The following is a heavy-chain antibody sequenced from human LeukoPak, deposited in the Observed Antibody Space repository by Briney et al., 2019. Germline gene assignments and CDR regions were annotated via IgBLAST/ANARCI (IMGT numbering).Heavy chain of an antibody. Sequence: GSSVKVSCKASGGTFSSYAISWVRQAPGQGLEWMGRIIPILGIANYAQKFQGRVTITADKSTSTAYMELSSLRSEDTAVYYCASEILTTVVTAIDYWGQGTLVTVSS. CDR2: IIPILGIA. CDR3: ASEILTTVVTAIDY. D-gene: IGHD4-23*01. V-gene: IGHV1-69*04. CDR1: GGTFSSYA. J-gene: IGHJ4*02.